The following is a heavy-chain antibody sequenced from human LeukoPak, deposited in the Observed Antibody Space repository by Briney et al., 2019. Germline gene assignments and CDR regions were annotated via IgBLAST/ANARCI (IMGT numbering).Heavy chain of an antibody. J-gene: IGHJ4*02. CDR3: ARGLQGKANFDY. Sequence: ASVKVSCKASGYTFTSYGISWVRQAPGQGLEWMGWISTYNANTNYARKLQDRVTMTTDTSTSTAYMELRSLRSDDTAVYYCARGLQGKANFDYWGQGTLVTVSS. CDR2: ISTYNANT. CDR1: GYTFTSYG. V-gene: IGHV1-18*01. D-gene: IGHD4-23*01.